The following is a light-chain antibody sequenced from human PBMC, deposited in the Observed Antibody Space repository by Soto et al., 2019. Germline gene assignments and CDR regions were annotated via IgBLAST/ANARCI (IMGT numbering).Light chain of an antibody. J-gene: IGLJ2*01. CDR2: GNS. CDR3: QSYASSLSRV. Sequence: QLVLTQPPSVSGAPGQRVTISCTGSSSNIGAGYDVHWYQQLPGTAPKLLIYGNSNRPSGVPDRFSGSKSGTSASLAITGLDAEEEADYYCQSYASSLSRVFGGGTKLTVL. V-gene: IGLV1-40*01. CDR1: SSNIGAGYD.